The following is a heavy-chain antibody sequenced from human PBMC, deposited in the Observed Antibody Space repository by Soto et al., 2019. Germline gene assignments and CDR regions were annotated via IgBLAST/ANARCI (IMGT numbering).Heavy chain of an antibody. J-gene: IGHJ6*02. V-gene: IGHV1-69*13. Sequence: SVKVSCKASGGTFSNYAITWVRQAPGQGLEWMGGIIPIFETANYAQKFQGRFTITADESTSTAYMELSSLRSEDTAVYYCARAILYSIFATNSYYYYCGMDVWGQGTTVTVSS. CDR1: GGTFSNYA. D-gene: IGHD1-26*01. CDR3: ARAILYSIFATNSYYYYCGMDV. CDR2: IIPIFETA.